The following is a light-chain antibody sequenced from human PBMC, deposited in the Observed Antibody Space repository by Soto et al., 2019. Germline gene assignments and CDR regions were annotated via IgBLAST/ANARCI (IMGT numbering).Light chain of an antibody. CDR1: QSVSSGY. V-gene: IGKV3-20*01. CDR2: AAS. CDR3: QQYGSSPLT. Sequence: ILLTNAPNALTQSPGERSTLSGEASQSVSSGYLAWYQQIPGQAPRLLIYAASSRATGIPDRFSGSGSGTDFTLTISRLEPEDFAVYYCQQYGSSPLTFGHGTKVDIK. J-gene: IGKJ3*01.